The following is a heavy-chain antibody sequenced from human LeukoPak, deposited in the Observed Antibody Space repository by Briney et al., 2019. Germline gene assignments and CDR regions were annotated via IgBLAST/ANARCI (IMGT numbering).Heavy chain of an antibody. D-gene: IGHD3/OR15-3a*01. CDR2: IYYSGST. V-gene: IGHV4-31*03. CDR3: AREDMVFGSFDY. CDR1: GGSISSGGYY. Sequence: SQTLSLTCTVSGGSISSGGYYWSWIRQHPGKGLEWFGYIYYSGSTYYNPSLKSRVTISVDTSKNQFSLKLSSVTAADTAVYYCAREDMVFGSFDYWGQGTLVTVSS. J-gene: IGHJ4*02.